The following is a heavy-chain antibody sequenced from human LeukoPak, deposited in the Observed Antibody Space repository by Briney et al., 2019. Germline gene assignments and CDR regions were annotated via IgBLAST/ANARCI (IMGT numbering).Heavy chain of an antibody. CDR2: ISYDGSKR. CDR1: GFTFNSFA. CDR3: TRDHYPGIARGGACNF. J-gene: IGHJ3*01. V-gene: IGHV3-30-3*01. Sequence: GGSLRLSCVASGFTFNSFAMHWVRQAPGKGLEWVAVISYDGSKRYYADSGKGRFTISRDNSKNATYLEMNSMRVEDTAIYHCTRDHYPGIARGGACNFWGQGTMVTVSS. D-gene: IGHD2/OR15-2a*01.